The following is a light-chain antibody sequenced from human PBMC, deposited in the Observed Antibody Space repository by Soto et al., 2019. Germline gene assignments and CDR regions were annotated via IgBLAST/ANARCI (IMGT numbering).Light chain of an antibody. CDR3: QSYDDSLSVHYV. V-gene: IGLV1-40*01. J-gene: IGLJ1*01. Sequence: QSVLTQPPSVSGAPGQRVTISCTGSSSNIGSTYDVQWYQQLPGTAPKLLIHGNTDRPSGVPHRLSGSKSGTSASLAITGLQADDEADYYCQSYDDSLSVHYVFGTGTKLTVL. CDR2: GNT. CDR1: SSNIGSTYD.